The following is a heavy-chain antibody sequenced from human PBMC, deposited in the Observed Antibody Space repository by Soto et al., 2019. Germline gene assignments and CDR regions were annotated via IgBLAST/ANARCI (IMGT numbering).Heavy chain of an antibody. CDR2: ISYDGSNK. D-gene: IGHD6-13*01. V-gene: IGHV3-30*18. J-gene: IGHJ4*02. CDR3: AKDHMRYSSSWTLDY. CDR1: GFTFSSYA. Sequence: VQLLESGGGLVQPGESLRLSCAASGFTFSSYAMSWVRQAPGKGLEWVAVISYDGSNKYYADSVKGRFTISRDNSKNTLYLQMNSLRAEDTAVYYCAKDHMRYSSSWTLDYWGQGTLVTVSS.